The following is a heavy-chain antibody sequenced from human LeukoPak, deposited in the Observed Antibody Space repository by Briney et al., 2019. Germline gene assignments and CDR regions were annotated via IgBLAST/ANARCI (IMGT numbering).Heavy chain of an antibody. CDR1: GYSISSGYY. V-gene: IGHV4-38-2*01. Sequence: PSETLSLTCAVSGYSISSGYYWGWIRQPPGKGLEWIGNIYHSGSTYYSPSPKSRVTISVDTSKNQFSLQLSSVTAADTAVYYCARHKPSTGEIDYWGQGTLVTVSS. J-gene: IGHJ4*02. CDR3: ARHKPSTGEIDY. D-gene: IGHD1-1*01. CDR2: IYHSGST.